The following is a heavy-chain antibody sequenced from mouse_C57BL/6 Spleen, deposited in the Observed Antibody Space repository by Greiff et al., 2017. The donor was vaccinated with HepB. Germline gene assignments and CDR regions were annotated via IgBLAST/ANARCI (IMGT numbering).Heavy chain of an antibody. CDR2: IDPSDSYT. V-gene: IGHV1-50*01. D-gene: IGHD1-1*01. J-gene: IGHJ2*01. CDR1: GYTFTSYW. CDR3: AYGSGDY. Sequence: QVQLQQPGAELVKPGASVKLSCKASGYTFTSYWMQWVKQRPGQGLEWIGEIDPSDSYTNYNQKFKGKATWTVDTSSSTAYMQLSSLTSEDSAVYYCAYGSGDYWGQGTTLTVSS.